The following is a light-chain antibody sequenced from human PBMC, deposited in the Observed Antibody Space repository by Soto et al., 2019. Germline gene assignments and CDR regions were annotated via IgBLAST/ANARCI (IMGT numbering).Light chain of an antibody. J-gene: IGKJ4*01. CDR3: QQVSSYPLT. V-gene: IGKV3-20*01. Sequence: EFVLTQSPGTLSLSPGERATLSCRASQTVRNNYLAWYQQKPGQAPKLLIYDASSRATGIPDRFSGGGSGTDFILTISRLEPADFAVYYCQQVSSYPLTFGGGTKVEIK. CDR1: QTVRNNY. CDR2: DAS.